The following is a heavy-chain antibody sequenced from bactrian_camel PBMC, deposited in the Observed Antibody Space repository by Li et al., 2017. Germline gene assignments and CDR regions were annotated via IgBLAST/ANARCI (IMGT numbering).Heavy chain of an antibody. D-gene: IGHD3*01. Sequence: HVQLVESGGGLVQPGGSLRLSCVVSGSTFRNDDMSWVRQAPGKGLKWISGITSDGSNTYYADSVKGRFAISRDNAKNTVYLQTNSLKSDDTALYYCAADLCRLSPREYTYWGQGTQVTVS. CDR3: AADLCRLSPREYTY. J-gene: IGHJ4*01. CDR2: ITSDGSNT. V-gene: IGHV3-2*01. CDR1: GSTFRNDD.